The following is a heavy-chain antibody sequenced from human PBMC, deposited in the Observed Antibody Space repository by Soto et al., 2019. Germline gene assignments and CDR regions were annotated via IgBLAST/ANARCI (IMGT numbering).Heavy chain of an antibody. J-gene: IGHJ6*03. Sequence: EVQLVESGGGLVQPGGSLRLSCEASGFTFSNYWIHWVRQAPGKGLVWLSRIKGDASTTNYADSVMGRFTISRDNAKNTLYLQMNSLRAEDKAVYYCARGGRGYYYIDVWGKGITVTVSS. CDR3: ARGGRGYYYIDV. CDR2: IKGDASTT. CDR1: GFTFSNYW. V-gene: IGHV3-74*01.